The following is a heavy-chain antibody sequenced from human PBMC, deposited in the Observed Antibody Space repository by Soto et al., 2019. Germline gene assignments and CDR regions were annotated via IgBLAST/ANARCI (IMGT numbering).Heavy chain of an antibody. CDR3: ARHVLYGDVPGSTVYAFHL. CDR2: ISPTGTFM. J-gene: IGHJ3*01. D-gene: IGHD2-21*02. V-gene: IGHV3-21*01. CDR1: GFAFSRYN. Sequence: GGALRRSCAASGFAFSRYNMNWVRQAPGKGLEWGPSISPTGTFMNSADSLKDRFSISRDKDEKSLFLQMNSLRAEATAVYYCARHVLYGDVPGSTVYAFHLSGEVT.